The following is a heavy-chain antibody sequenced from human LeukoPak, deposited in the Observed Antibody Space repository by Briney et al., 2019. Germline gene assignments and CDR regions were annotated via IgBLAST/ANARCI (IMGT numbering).Heavy chain of an antibody. D-gene: IGHD3-22*01. CDR3: AKDYYDSSIFSAPHLFAC. J-gene: IGHJ4*02. Sequence: GGSLRLSCAASGFTFSSHAMTWVRQASGKGLEWVSSIRGSGGNTYYADSVKGRFAISRDNFQNTLYLQMNSLRAEDTAVYYCAKDYYDSSIFSAPHLFACWGQGTLVTVSS. CDR1: GFTFSSHA. V-gene: IGHV3-23*01. CDR2: IRGSGGNT.